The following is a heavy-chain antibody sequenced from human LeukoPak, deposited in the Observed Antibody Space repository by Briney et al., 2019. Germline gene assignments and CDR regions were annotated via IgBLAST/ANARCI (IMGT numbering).Heavy chain of an antibody. CDR2: IYTSGST. Sequence: PSQTLSLTCTVSGGSISSGSYYWSWIRQPAGKGLEWIGRIYTSGSTNYNPSLKSRVTISVDTSKNQFSLKLSSVTAADTAVYYCASRTSRSGAPWAFDIWGQGTMVTVSS. CDR3: ASRTSRSGAPWAFDI. V-gene: IGHV4-61*02. J-gene: IGHJ3*02. D-gene: IGHD3-3*01. CDR1: GGSISSGSYY.